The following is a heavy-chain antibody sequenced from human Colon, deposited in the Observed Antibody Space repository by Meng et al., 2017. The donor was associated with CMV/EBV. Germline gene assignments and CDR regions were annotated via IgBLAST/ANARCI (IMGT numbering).Heavy chain of an antibody. CDR2: VSPYNGNS. D-gene: IGHD2-15*01. CDR1: GYSFTAYS. CDR3: ARANVVGSLDH. Sequence: SVPVSCKTSGYSFTAYSIAWVRQTPGHGLEWMGWVSPYNGNSTFAQKFQGRLTVTSDTSTKTAYMELRSLRSDDTALYYCARANVVGSLDHWGPGTLVTVSS. J-gene: IGHJ4*02. V-gene: IGHV1-18*04.